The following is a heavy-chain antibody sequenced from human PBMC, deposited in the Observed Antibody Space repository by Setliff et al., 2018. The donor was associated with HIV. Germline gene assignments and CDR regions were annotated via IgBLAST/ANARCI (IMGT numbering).Heavy chain of an antibody. CDR1: GVSISNYY. J-gene: IGHJ4*02. V-gene: IGHV4-4*07. Sequence: SETLSLTCTVSGVSISNYYWSWIRQPAGKGLEWIGRIYTSGNTNYNPSLKSRVTMSVDTSKKQFSLKLTSVTAADTAVYYCAGHFYYSGSGIWAGLDSWGQGTLGTVSS. CDR3: AGHFYYSGSGIWAGLDS. CDR2: IYTSGNT. D-gene: IGHD3-10*01.